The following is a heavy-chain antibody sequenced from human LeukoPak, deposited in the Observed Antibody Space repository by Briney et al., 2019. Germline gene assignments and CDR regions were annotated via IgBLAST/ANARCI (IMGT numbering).Heavy chain of an antibody. CDR3: AKGMYYDSSGYPN. Sequence: GGPLRLSCAASGFTFSSYAMSWVRQAPGKGLEWVSAISGSSGSTYYADSVKGRFTISRDNSKNTLYLQMNSLRAEDTAVYYCAKGMYYDSSGYPNWGQGTLVTVSS. V-gene: IGHV3-23*01. D-gene: IGHD3-22*01. CDR1: GFTFSSYA. J-gene: IGHJ4*02. CDR2: ISGSSGST.